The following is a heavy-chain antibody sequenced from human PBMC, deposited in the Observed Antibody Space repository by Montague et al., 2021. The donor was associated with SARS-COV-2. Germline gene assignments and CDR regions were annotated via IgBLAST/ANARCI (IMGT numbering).Heavy chain of an antibody. CDR3: ARIPVGSKYYFDF. CDR2: TYCRSKWYN. Sequence: CAISGDSVSSNIATWNWIRQSPSRGLEWLGRTYCRSKWYNDYAESVKSRITIDPDTSMHQFSLHLNSVTPEDTAVYYCARIPVGSKYYFDFWGQGTLVTVSS. D-gene: IGHD2-2*01. CDR1: GDSVSSNIAT. J-gene: IGHJ4*02. V-gene: IGHV6-1*01.